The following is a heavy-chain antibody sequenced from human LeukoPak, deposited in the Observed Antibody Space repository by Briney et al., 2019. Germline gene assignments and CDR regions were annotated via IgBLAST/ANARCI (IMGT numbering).Heavy chain of an antibody. J-gene: IGHJ4*02. Sequence: GRSLRLSCAASGFTFSSYGMHWVRQAPGKGLEWVAVIRYDRSNKYYADSVKGRFTISRDNSKNTLYLQMNSLRAEDTAVYYCAREEVGAPGDYWGQGTLVTVSS. D-gene: IGHD1-26*01. CDR2: IRYDRSNK. V-gene: IGHV3-33*01. CDR1: GFTFSSYG. CDR3: AREEVGAPGDY.